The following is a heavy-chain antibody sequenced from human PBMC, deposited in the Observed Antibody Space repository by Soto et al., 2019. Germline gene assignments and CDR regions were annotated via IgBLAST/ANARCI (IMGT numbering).Heavy chain of an antibody. CDR2: SSSKAHNYAT. Sequence: EVQLVESGGGLVQPGGSLRLSCAASGFTFSGSSMHWVRQASGKGLECVARSSSKAHNYATTYAASVKGRFAISRDESKNTPYLPMNSMKTEHTAIYYCASLIYDSINFYDNDYLGQGTLGPFSS. D-gene: IGHD3-22*01. J-gene: IGHJ4*02. CDR3: ASLIYDSINFYDNDY. CDR1: GFTFSGSS. V-gene: IGHV3-73*02.